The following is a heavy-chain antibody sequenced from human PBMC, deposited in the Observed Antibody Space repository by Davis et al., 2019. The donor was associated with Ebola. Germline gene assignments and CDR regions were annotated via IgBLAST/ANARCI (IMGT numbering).Heavy chain of an antibody. Sequence: GESLKISCAASGFTFNTYNMNWVRQAPGKGLEWVSSISSSSSYIYYADSVKGRFTISRDNAKNSLYLQMNSLRAEDTAVYYCAREWLPHAFDIWGQGTMVTISS. CDR3: AREWLPHAFDI. CDR2: ISSSSSYI. V-gene: IGHV3-21*01. CDR1: GFTFNTYN. J-gene: IGHJ3*02. D-gene: IGHD5-24*01.